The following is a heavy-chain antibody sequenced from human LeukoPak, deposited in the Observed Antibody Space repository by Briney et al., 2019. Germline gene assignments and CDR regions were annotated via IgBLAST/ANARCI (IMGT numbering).Heavy chain of an antibody. CDR3: ARGIRYTSSWYTYKWVDP. Sequence: SDTLSLTCGVYGGSFSDYYWSWIRQPPGKGLEWIGEINNSGGTNYNPSLKSRVIISVDTSKNQFSLKLSSVTAADTAVYYCARGIRYTSSWYTYKWVDPWAQGTLVTVSS. J-gene: IGHJ5*02. D-gene: IGHD6-13*01. CDR1: GGSFSDYY. CDR2: INNSGGT. V-gene: IGHV4-34*01.